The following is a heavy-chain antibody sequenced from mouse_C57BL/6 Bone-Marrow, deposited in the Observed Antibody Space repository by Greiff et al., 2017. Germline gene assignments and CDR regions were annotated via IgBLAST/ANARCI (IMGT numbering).Heavy chain of an antibody. CDR3: ASGTTYFDY. Sequence: EVQLQQSGPELVKPGASVKMSCKASGYTFTDYNMHWVKQSHGKSLEWIGYINPNNGGTSYNQKFKGKATLTVNKSSRAAYMELRSLTSEDSAVYYCASGTTYFDYWGQGTTLTVSS. D-gene: IGHD1-1*01. J-gene: IGHJ2*01. V-gene: IGHV1-22*01. CDR2: INPNNGGT. CDR1: GYTFTDYN.